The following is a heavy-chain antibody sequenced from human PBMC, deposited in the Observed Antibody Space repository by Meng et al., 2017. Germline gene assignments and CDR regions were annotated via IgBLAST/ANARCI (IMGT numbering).Heavy chain of an antibody. Sequence: SETLSLTCTVSGGSISSSSYYWGWIRQPPGKGLEWIGSIYYSRSTYYNPSLKSRVTISVDTSKNQFSLKLSSVTAADTAVYYCARGGYYDSSGSIPDYWGQGTLVTVSS. CDR1: GGSISSSSYY. D-gene: IGHD3-22*01. CDR3: ARGGYYDSSGSIPDY. CDR2: IYYSRST. V-gene: IGHV4-39*07. J-gene: IGHJ4*02.